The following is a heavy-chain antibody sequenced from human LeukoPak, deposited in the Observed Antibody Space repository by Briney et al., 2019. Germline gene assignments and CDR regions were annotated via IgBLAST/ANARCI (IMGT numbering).Heavy chain of an antibody. J-gene: IGHJ4*02. Sequence: PGGSLRLSCTASEFTFSTYAMSWVRQAPGEGLEWVSGISGSGGSTYYTDSVKGRFTISRDNSKNTLHLQMSSLRAEDTALYYCVKDRCDRTTCPEVWGQGTLVTVSS. D-gene: IGHD2-2*01. CDR1: EFTFSTYA. CDR2: ISGSGGST. V-gene: IGHV3-23*01. CDR3: VKDRCDRTTCPEV.